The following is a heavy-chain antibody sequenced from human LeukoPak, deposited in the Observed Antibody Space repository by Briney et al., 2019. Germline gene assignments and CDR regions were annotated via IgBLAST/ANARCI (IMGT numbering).Heavy chain of an antibody. CDR2: IYHSGST. Sequence: SETLSLTCTVSGGSISSGGYYWSWIRQPPGKGLEWIGYIYHSGSTYYNPSLKSRVTISVDRSKNQFSLKLSSVTAADTAVYYCAREISGPTEWGQGTLVTVSS. CDR1: GGSISSGGYY. D-gene: IGHD3-10*01. J-gene: IGHJ4*02. V-gene: IGHV4-30-2*01. CDR3: AREISGPTE.